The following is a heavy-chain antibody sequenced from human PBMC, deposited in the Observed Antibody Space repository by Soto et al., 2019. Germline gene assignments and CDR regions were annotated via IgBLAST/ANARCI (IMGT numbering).Heavy chain of an antibody. J-gene: IGHJ4*02. CDR2: IIPIFGTA. CDR3: ARDSHGYNALDYFDY. D-gene: IGHD5-12*01. Sequence: SVKVSCKASGGTFSSYAISWVRQAPGQGLEWMGGIIPIFGTANYAQKFQGRVTITADKSTSTAYMELSSLRSEDTAVYYCARDSHGYNALDYFDYWGQGTLVTVSS. V-gene: IGHV1-69*06. CDR1: GGTFSSYA.